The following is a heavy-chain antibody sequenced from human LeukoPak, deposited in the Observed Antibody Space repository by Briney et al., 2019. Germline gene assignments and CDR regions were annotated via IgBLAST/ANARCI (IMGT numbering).Heavy chain of an antibody. J-gene: IGHJ4*02. V-gene: IGHV3-7*01. Sequence: GGSLRLSCAASGFSFSSYWMSWVRQAPGKGLEWVANIKQDGSEKYYVDSVKGRFTISRDNAKNSLYLQMNSLRAEDTAVYYCARDKVVGATYFDYWGQGTLVTVSS. D-gene: IGHD1-26*01. CDR2: IKQDGSEK. CDR3: ARDKVVGATYFDY. CDR1: GFSFSSYW.